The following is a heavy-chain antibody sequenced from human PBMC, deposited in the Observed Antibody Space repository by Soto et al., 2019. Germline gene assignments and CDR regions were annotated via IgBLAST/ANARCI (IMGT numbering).Heavy chain of an antibody. J-gene: IGHJ6*02. D-gene: IGHD3-16*01. V-gene: IGHV3-33*01. Sequence: QVQLVESGGGVVQPGRSLRLSCAASGFTFSSYGMHWVRQAPGKGLEWVAVIWYDGSNKYYADSVKGRFTISRDNSKNTLYLQMNSLRVEDTAVYYCARGGGRDRGPMDVWGQGTTVTVSS. CDR3: ARGGGRDRGPMDV. CDR2: IWYDGSNK. CDR1: GFTFSSYG.